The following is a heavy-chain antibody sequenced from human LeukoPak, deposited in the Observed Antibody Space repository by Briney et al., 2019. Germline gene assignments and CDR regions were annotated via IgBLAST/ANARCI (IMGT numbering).Heavy chain of an antibody. Sequence: SETLSLTCTVSGGLISSGSYYWSWIRQPAGKGLEWIGRMYTSGSTNYNPSLKSRVTISVDTSKNQFSLRLSSVTAADTAVYYCARDVWGSYRYFDHWGQGTLVTVSS. D-gene: IGHD3-16*02. CDR3: ARDVWGSYRYFDH. V-gene: IGHV4-61*02. J-gene: IGHJ4*02. CDR1: GGLISSGSYY. CDR2: MYTSGST.